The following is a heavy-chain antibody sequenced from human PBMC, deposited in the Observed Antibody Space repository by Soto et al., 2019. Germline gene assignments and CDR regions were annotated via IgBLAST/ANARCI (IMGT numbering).Heavy chain of an antibody. CDR2: INHRGTT. D-gene: IGHD2-15*01. V-gene: IGHV4-34*02. J-gene: IGHJ4*02. Sequence: QVQLQQWGAGLLKSSETLSLTCAFYGASFSGHYWSWLRQAPGKGLEWIGEINHRGTTNYNPSLKTRVTISADTAKNQFSLKLSSVTAADTAVNFCARGVEMAATYFDHWGQGTLVSVSS. CDR3: ARGVEMAATYFDH. CDR1: GASFSGHY.